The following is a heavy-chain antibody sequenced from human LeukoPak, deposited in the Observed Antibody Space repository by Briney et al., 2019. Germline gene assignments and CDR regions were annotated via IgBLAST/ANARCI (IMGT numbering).Heavy chain of an antibody. CDR3: AKWGCSGGSCYPFDY. J-gene: IGHJ4*02. CDR2: MSGSGGRT. D-gene: IGHD2-15*01. Sequence: GGSLRLSCAASGFTFSNYAMRWVRQAPGKGLEWVSAMSGSGGRTYYADSVKGRFTISRDNSKNTLYLQMNSLRAEDTAVYYCAKWGCSGGSCYPFDYWGQGTLVTVSS. CDR1: GFTFSNYA. V-gene: IGHV3-23*01.